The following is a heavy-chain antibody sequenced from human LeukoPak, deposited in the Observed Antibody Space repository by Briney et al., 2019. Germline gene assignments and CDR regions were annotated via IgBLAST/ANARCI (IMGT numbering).Heavy chain of an antibody. CDR2: IKQDGSEK. CDR1: GFTFSSYW. J-gene: IGHJ4*02. CDR3: AREAEWFGELLGDY. V-gene: IGHV3-7*01. Sequence: GGSLRLSCAASGFTFSSYWMSWVRQAPGKGLEWVANIKQDGSEKYYVDSVKGRFTISRDNAKNSLYLQMNSLRAEDTAVYYCAREAEWFGELLGDYWGQGTLVTVSS. D-gene: IGHD3-10*01.